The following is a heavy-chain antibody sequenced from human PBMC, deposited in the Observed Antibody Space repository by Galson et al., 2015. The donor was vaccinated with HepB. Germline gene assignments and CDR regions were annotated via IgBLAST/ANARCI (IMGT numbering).Heavy chain of an antibody. CDR1: GGTFSNYA. V-gene: IGHV1-69*13. J-gene: IGHJ6*02. Sequence: SVKVSCKASGGTFSNYAITWVRQAPGQGLEWMGGIIPIIDTTIYAQTFQARVSISADVTTSTVYMELNGLKFEDTAVYYCARVLRGHYYGMDIWGQGTTVTISS. D-gene: IGHD3-10*01. CDR3: ARVLRGHYYGMDI. CDR2: IIPIIDTT.